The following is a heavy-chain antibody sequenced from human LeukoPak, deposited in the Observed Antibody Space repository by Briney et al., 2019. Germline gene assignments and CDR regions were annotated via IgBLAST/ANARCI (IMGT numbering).Heavy chain of an antibody. Sequence: ASVKVSCKASGYTFTDYYLHWVRRAPGQGLEWMGWINPNSGGTNYAQKFQGRVTMTRDTSIGTAYMELSRLRSDDTALYYCARGTTLTTLPYYYYYMDVWGEGTTVTVSS. J-gene: IGHJ6*03. CDR1: GYTFTDYY. D-gene: IGHD4-17*01. V-gene: IGHV1-2*02. CDR3: ARGTTLTTLPYYYYYMDV. CDR2: INPNSGGT.